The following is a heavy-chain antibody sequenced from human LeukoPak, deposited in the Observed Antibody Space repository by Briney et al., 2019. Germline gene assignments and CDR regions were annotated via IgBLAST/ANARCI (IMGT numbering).Heavy chain of an antibody. CDR1: GFTFSSYA. Sequence: GGSLRLSCAASGFTFSSYAMHWVRQAPGKGLEWVAVISYDGSNKYYADSVKGRFTISRDNSKNTLYLQMNSLKTEDTAVYYCATDLRVGDRRRIVATLIDFWGQGTLVTISS. CDR3: ATDLRVGDRRRIVATLIDF. D-gene: IGHD5-12*01. V-gene: IGHV3-30-3*01. J-gene: IGHJ4*02. CDR2: ISYDGSNK.